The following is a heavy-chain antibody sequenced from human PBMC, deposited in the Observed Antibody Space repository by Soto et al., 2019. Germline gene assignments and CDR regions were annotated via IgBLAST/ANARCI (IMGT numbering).Heavy chain of an antibody. V-gene: IGHV1-46*01. CDR2: INPSGGST. D-gene: IGHD3-10*01. J-gene: IGHJ6*02. CDR1: GYTFTSYY. CDR3: ARARGGFGELAPIYYYYGMDV. Sequence: ASVKVSCKASGYTFTSYYMHWVRQAPGQGLEWMGIINPSGGSTSYAQKFQGRVTMTRDTSTSTVYMELSSLRSEDTAVYYCARARGGFGELAPIYYYYGMDVWGQGTTVTVSS.